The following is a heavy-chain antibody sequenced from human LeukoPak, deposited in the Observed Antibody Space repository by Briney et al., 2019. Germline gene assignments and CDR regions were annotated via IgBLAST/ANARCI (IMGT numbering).Heavy chain of an antibody. Sequence: PGGSLRLSYAASGFTFSSYGMSWVRQSTGKGLEWVSAIGTAGDTYYPGSVKGRFTISRENAKNSLYLQMNSLRAGDTAVYYCVMGSIGVGAFDIWGHGTKVTVSS. D-gene: IGHD2-8*01. CDR1: GFTFSSYG. CDR2: IGTAGDT. J-gene: IGHJ3*02. V-gene: IGHV3-13*01. CDR3: VMGSIGVGAFDI.